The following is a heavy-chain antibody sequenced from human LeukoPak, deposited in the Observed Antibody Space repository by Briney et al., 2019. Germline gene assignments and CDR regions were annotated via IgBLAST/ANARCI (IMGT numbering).Heavy chain of an antibody. CDR3: ARDKDYGGNFDY. CDR1: GYTFTSYG. Sequence: ASVKVSCKASGYTFTSYGISWVRQAPGQGLEWMGWISVYNDNTNYAQKFQGRVTMTTDTSTSTAYMELRSLRSDDTAVYYCARDKDYGGNFDYWGQGTLVTVSS. J-gene: IGHJ4*02. D-gene: IGHD4-23*01. CDR2: ISVYNDNT. V-gene: IGHV1-18*01.